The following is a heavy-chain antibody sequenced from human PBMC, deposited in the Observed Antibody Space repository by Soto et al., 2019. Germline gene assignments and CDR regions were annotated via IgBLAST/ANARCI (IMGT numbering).Heavy chain of an antibody. Sequence: GESLKISCKGSGYTFTSYWIAWVRQVPGKGLEWMGIIQPGDSDTNYSPSFQGHVTISADKSISTAYLQWSSLKASDTAMYYCARLFPPYSSGCYSSTFYYGMDVWGQGTTVTVSS. CDR3: ARLFPPYSSGCYSSTFYYGMDV. CDR1: GYTFTSYW. V-gene: IGHV5-51*01. D-gene: IGHD6-19*01. CDR2: IQPGDSDT. J-gene: IGHJ6*02.